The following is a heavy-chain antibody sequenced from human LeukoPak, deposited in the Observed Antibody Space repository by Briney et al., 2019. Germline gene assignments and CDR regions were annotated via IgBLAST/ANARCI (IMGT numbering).Heavy chain of an antibody. J-gene: IGHJ4*02. D-gene: IGHD5-24*01. CDR3: ARAPYGYNLDY. CDR1: GFTVSSNY. V-gene: IGHV4-34*01. Sequence: GSLRLSCAASGFTVSSNYMSWIRQPPRKGLEWIGEINHSGSTNYNPSLKSRVTISVDTSKNQFSLKLSSVTAADTAVYYCARAPYGYNLDYWGQGTLVTVSS. CDR2: INHSGST.